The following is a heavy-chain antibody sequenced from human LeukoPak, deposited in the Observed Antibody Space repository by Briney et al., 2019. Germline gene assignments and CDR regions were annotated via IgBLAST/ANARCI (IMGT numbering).Heavy chain of an antibody. Sequence: PSETLSLTCAVYGGSFSGYYWSWIRQPPGKGLEWIGEINHSGSTNYNPSLKSRVTISVDTSKNQSSLKLSSVTAADTAVYYCASLHYDFWSGYLYYFDYWGQGTLVTVSS. V-gene: IGHV4-34*01. J-gene: IGHJ4*02. CDR2: INHSGST. CDR3: ASLHYDFWSGYLYYFDY. CDR1: GGSFSGYY. D-gene: IGHD3-3*01.